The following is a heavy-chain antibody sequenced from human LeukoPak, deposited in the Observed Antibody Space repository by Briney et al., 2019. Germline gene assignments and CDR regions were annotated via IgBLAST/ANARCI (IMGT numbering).Heavy chain of an antibody. CDR3: TSVWFGILYYFDY. D-gene: IGHD3-10*01. CDR2: IKSKTDGGTT. CDR1: GFTFSSYA. Sequence: GGSLRLSCAASGFTFSSYAMNWVRQAPGKGLEWVGRIKSKTDGGTTDYAAPVKGRFTISRDDSKNTLYLQMNSLKTEDTAVYYCTSVWFGILYYFDYWGQGTLVTVSS. J-gene: IGHJ4*02. V-gene: IGHV3-15*01.